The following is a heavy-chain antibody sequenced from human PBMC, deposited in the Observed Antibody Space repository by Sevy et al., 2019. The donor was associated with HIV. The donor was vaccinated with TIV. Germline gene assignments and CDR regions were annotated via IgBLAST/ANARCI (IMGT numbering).Heavy chain of an antibody. CDR3: AVVVLGDHLYNFDY. Sequence: SETLSLTCSVSGGSIYSGGYYWTWIRQHPGKGLECIGYIYYSGSTYYNPSLKSRVTISVDTSKNQFSLKLSSVTAADTAVYYCAVVVLGDHLYNFDYWGQGTLVTVSS. CDR2: IYYSGST. D-gene: IGHD3-10*01. V-gene: IGHV4-31*03. CDR1: GGSIYSGGYY. J-gene: IGHJ4*02.